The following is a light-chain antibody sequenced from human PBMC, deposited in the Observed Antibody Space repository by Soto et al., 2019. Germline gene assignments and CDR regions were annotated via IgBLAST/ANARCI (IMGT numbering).Light chain of an antibody. CDR1: QSVSIW. CDR3: HQYDIYPVT. J-gene: IGKJ4*01. Sequence: DIQMTQSPSTLSASVGDRVTITCRASQSVSIWLAWYQQKPGKAPKLLIHKASNLENGVPSRFGGSGSGTDFTLTISSRQPDDFASYYCHQYDIYPVTFGGGTKVEIK. V-gene: IGKV1-5*03. CDR2: KAS.